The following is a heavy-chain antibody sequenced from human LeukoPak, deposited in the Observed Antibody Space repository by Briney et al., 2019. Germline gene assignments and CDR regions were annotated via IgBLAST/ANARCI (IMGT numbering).Heavy chain of an antibody. CDR1: GFTFNNYE. Sequence: GGSLRLSCAASGFTFNNYEMNWVRQAPGKGLEWVSYISSSGSTIYYADSVKGRFTISRDNAKNSLYLQMNSLRAGDTAVYYCAPYLAVAGTEVDYYYYMDVWGKGTTVTISS. CDR3: APYLAVAGTEVDYYYYMDV. J-gene: IGHJ6*03. D-gene: IGHD6-19*01. V-gene: IGHV3-48*03. CDR2: ISSSGSTI.